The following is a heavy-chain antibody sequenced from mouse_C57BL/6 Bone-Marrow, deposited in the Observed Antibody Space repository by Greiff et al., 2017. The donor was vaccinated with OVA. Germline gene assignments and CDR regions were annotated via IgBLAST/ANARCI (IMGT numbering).Heavy chain of an antibody. CDR3: ARSYYSNYDY. CDR2: IYPGSGNT. CDR1: GYTFTDYY. V-gene: IGHV1-76*01. D-gene: IGHD2-5*01. J-gene: IGHJ2*01. Sequence: QVTLKESGAELVRPGASVKLSCKASGYTFTDYYINWVKQRPGQGLEWIARIYPGSGNTYYNEKFKGKATLTAEKSSSTAYMQLSSLTSEDSAVYFCARSYYSNYDYWGQGTTLTVSS.